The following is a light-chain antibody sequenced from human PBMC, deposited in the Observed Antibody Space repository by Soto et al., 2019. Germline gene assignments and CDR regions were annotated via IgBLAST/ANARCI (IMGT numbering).Light chain of an antibody. CDR2: EVT. J-gene: IGLJ2*01. Sequence: QSALTQPPSASGSPGQSVTISCTGTSSDVGAYNYVSWYQQHPGKAPKLIIYEVTKRPSGVPDRFSASKSGNTASLTVSGLQAEDEADYYCRSYAGSNNFEVFGGGTKLTVL. V-gene: IGLV2-8*01. CDR1: SSDVGAYNY. CDR3: RSYAGSNNFEV.